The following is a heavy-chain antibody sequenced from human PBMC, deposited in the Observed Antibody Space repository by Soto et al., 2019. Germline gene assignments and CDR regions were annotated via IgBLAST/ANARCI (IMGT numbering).Heavy chain of an antibody. CDR2: IHGTRSII. CDR3: ARDARNADYDY. V-gene: IGHV3-48*02. CDR1: GFTFSTHA. Sequence: EVQLVESGGGLVQPGGSLRLSCAVSGFTFSTHAMNWVRQARGKGLEWVAYIHGTRSIIYYADSVKGRFTISRDNAKNSLFLQMDSLRDEDTAVYYCARDARNADYDYWGQGTLVTVSS. D-gene: IGHD3-16*01. J-gene: IGHJ4*02.